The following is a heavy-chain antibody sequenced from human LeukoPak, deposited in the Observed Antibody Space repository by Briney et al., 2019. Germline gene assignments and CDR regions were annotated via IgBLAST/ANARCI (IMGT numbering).Heavy chain of an antibody. CDR2: INPTGDGT. CDR1: GDRFTSYY. J-gene: IGHJ3*02. CDR3: ARGGTIFGVVIQGDAFDI. V-gene: IGHV1-46*01. Sequence: ASVKVSSKASGDRFTSYYIQRGGQAPGQGLQGMGIINPTGDGTKYAQKPQSRVTMTRDMSTSTVYMELSSLSSEDTAVYYCARGGTIFGVVIQGDAFDIWGQGTMVTVSS. D-gene: IGHD3-3*01.